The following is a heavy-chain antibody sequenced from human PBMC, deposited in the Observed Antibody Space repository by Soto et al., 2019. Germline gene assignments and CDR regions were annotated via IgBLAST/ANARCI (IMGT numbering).Heavy chain of an antibody. CDR2: ISYDGSNK. V-gene: IGHV3-30-3*01. Sequence: QVQLVESGGGVVQPGRSLRLSCAASGFTFSSYAMHWVRQAPGKGLEWVAVISYDGSNKYYADSVKGRFTISRDNSKNXLYLQMNSLRAEDTAVYYCARVGLTMVRGRYYFDYWGQGTLVTVSS. CDR3: ARVGLTMVRGRYYFDY. J-gene: IGHJ4*02. D-gene: IGHD3-10*01. CDR1: GFTFSSYA.